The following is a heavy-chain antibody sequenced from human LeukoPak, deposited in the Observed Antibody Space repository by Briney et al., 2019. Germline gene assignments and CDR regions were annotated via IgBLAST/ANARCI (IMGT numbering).Heavy chain of an antibody. J-gene: IGHJ4*02. CDR2: ISYDGRNK. Sequence: QAGGSLRLSCGASGFTFSSYGMNWVRQAPGKGLEWVAVISYDGRNKYYADSVKGRFTISRDNSKNTLYLQMNSLRAEDTAVYYCAKRMGPSIAATELDYWGQGTLVTVSS. CDR3: AKRMGPSIAATELDY. D-gene: IGHD6-13*01. V-gene: IGHV3-30*18. CDR1: GFTFSSYG.